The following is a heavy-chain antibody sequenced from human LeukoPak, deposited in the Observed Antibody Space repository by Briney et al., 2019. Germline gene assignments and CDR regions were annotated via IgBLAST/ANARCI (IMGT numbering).Heavy chain of an antibody. CDR3: AKDPTYCGGCSCYLTPIDY. CDR1: GFTFSNYA. CDR2: ISGSGGST. Sequence: GGSLRLSCAASGFTFSNYAMSWVRQAPGKGLEWVSGISGSGGSTYYADSVKGRFTISRENSKNTLYLQMNRLRAEDTAVYYCAKDPTYCGGCSCYLTPIDYWGQGALVTVSS. D-gene: IGHD2-15*01. V-gene: IGHV3-23*01. J-gene: IGHJ4*02.